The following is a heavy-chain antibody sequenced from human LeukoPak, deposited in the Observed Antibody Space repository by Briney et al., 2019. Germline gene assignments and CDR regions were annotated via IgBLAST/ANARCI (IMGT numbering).Heavy chain of an antibody. CDR3: AGRYSYGPVAFDI. Sequence: SETLSLTCTVSGGSISSYYWSWIRQPPGKGLEWIGYIYYSGSTNYNPSLKSRVTISVDTSKNQFSLKLSSVTPADTAVYYCAGRYSYGPVAFDIWGQGTMVTVSS. V-gene: IGHV4-59*01. D-gene: IGHD5-18*01. CDR1: GGSISSYY. J-gene: IGHJ3*02. CDR2: IYYSGST.